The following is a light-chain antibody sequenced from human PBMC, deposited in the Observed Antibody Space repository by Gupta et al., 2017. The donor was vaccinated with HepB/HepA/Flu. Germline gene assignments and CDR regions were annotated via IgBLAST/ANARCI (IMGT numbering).Light chain of an antibody. CDR1: QSVSSY. CDR2: DVS. CDR3: HQRSNCPIT. V-gene: IGKV3-11*01. J-gene: IGKJ5*01. Sequence: EIVLTQSPATLSLSPGERATLSCRASQSVSSYLAWYQQKPGQAPRLLIYDVSKRATGIPARFSGSGSGTEFTLTISSREPEDFAVYYCHQRSNCPITFGQGTQVDIK.